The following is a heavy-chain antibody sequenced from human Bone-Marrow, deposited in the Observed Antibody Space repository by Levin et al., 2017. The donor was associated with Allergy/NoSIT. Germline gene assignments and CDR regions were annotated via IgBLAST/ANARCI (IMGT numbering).Heavy chain of an antibody. CDR3: ARVFQERLVATPLTTPDF. V-gene: IGHV3-21*01. CDR2: ITSSSDSI. Sequence: PGGSLRLSCAASGFNFGTYSMTWVRQAPGKGLQWVSSITSSSDSIYYADSVKGRFTISRDNAKNSLYLQMNSLRAEDTAVYYCARVFQERLVATPLTTPDFWGQGTLVTVSS. D-gene: IGHD2-15*01. J-gene: IGHJ4*02. CDR1: GFNFGTYS.